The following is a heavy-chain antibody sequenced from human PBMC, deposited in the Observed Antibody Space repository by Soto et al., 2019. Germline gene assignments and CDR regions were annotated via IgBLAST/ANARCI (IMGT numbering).Heavy chain of an antibody. D-gene: IGHD1-1*01. J-gene: IGHJ6*02. CDR2: ISANNGNT. CDR3: ARTNSVPGTGGRGGSYYYYYVMDV. Sequence: GASVKVSCKASGYSFSSYGISWVRQAPGQGLEWMGWISANNGNTNFAQKLQGRVTMTKDTSTSTAYMELRSLRSDDTAAYYCARTNSVPGTGGRGGSYYYYYVMDVWRQGTTVTVSS. CDR1: GYSFSSYG. V-gene: IGHV1-18*01.